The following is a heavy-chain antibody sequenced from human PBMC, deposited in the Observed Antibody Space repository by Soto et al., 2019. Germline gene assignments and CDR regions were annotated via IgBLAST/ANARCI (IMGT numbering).Heavy chain of an antibody. V-gene: IGHV4-34*01. J-gene: IGHJ5*02. CDR2: INHSGST. Sequence: QVQLQQWGAGLLKPSETLSLTCAVYGGSFSGYYWSWIRQPPGKGLEWIGEINHSGSTNYNPSLKSRVTISVDTSKNQFSLKLSSVTAADTAVYYCARVSRRGYSYGLTSFRSGGWFDPWGQGTLVTVSS. CDR1: GGSFSGYY. CDR3: ARVSRRGYSYGLTSFRSGGWFDP. D-gene: IGHD5-18*01.